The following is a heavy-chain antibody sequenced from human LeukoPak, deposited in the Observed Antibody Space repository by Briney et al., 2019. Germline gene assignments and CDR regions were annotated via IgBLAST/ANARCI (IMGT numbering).Heavy chain of an antibody. V-gene: IGHV1-2*02. Sequence: VASVKVSCKASGYTFTAYYLHWVRQAPGQGLEWMGWINPNSGGTNYAQKFQGRVTMTRDTSISTAYMELSRLRSDDTAVYYCARDSGSYDTDNNFDYWGQGTLVTVSS. CDR2: INPNSGGT. CDR3: ARDSGSYDTDNNFDY. J-gene: IGHJ4*02. CDR1: GYTFTAYY. D-gene: IGHD1-26*01.